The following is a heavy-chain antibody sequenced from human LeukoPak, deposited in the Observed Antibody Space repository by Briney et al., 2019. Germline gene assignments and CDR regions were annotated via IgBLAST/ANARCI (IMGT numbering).Heavy chain of an antibody. J-gene: IGHJ4*02. CDR1: GSNFKNYA. V-gene: IGHV1-69*13. Sequence: SVKVSCKANGSNFKNYAFSWVRQAPGQGLEWMGGLIPGVGTPNYAEDFQDRVTITAAASSTTIYMEISSLTPDDTAVYYCARGHRFFEWLLDYWGQGVQVIVSS. CDR2: LIPGVGTP. D-gene: IGHD3-3*01. CDR3: ARGHRFFEWLLDY.